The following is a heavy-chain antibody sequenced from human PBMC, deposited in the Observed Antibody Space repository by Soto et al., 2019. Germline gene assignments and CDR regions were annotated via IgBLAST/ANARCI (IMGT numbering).Heavy chain of an antibody. CDR2: ISGSGGST. D-gene: IGHD3-16*01. Sequence: GGSLRLSCAASGFSFSGYAMSWVRQAPGKGLEWVSAISGSGGSTYSADSVKGRFTISRDNSKKIVYLQMNSLRAEDTAVYFCAKDTPKDYYDASGHDAFDIWGQGTMVTVSS. CDR3: AKDTPKDYYDASGHDAFDI. J-gene: IGHJ3*02. CDR1: GFSFSGYA. V-gene: IGHV3-23*01.